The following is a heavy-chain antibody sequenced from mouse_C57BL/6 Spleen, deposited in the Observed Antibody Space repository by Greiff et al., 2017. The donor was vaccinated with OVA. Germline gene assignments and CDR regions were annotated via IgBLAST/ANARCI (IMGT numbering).Heavy chain of an antibody. V-gene: IGHV1-15*01. CDR3: TREGPLHFDY. CDR2: IDPETGGT. CDR1: GYTFTDYE. D-gene: IGHD3-3*01. Sequence: VQLVESGAELVRPGASVTLSCKASGYTFTDYEMHWVKQTPVHGLEWIGAIDPETGGTAYNQKFKGKAILTADKSSSTAYMELRSLTSEDSAVYYCTREGPLHFDYWGQGTTLTVSS. J-gene: IGHJ2*01.